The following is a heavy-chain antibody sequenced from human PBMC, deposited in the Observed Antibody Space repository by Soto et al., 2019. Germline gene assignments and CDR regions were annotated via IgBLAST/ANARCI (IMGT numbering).Heavy chain of an antibody. Sequence: QVQLVESGGGVVQPGRSLRLSCAASGFTFSSYGMHWVRQAPGKGLEWVAVISYDGSNKYYADSVKGRFTISRDNSKNTLYLQMNSLRAEDTAVYYCAKDLRQAYGSGSSRHCMDVWGQGTTVTVSS. CDR1: GFTFSSYG. V-gene: IGHV3-30*18. D-gene: IGHD3-10*01. CDR3: AKDLRQAYGSGSSRHCMDV. J-gene: IGHJ6*02. CDR2: ISYDGSNK.